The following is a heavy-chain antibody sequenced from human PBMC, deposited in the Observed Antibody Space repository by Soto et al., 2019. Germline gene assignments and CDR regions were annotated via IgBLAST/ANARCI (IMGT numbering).Heavy chain of an antibody. CDR2: ISSSSSYI. J-gene: IGHJ3*02. D-gene: IGHD3-22*01. CDR3: ARDTPLSPYDKPSGAFDI. V-gene: IGHV3-21*01. Sequence: KPGGSLRLSCAASGFTFSSYSMNWVRQAPGKGLEWVSSISSSSSYIYYADSVKGRFTISRDNAKNSLYLQMNSLRAEDTAVYYCARDTPLSPYDKPSGAFDIWGQGTMVTVSS. CDR1: GFTFSSYS.